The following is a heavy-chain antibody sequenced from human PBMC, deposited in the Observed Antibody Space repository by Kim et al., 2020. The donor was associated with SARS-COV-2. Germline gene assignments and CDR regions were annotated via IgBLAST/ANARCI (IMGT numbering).Heavy chain of an antibody. CDR1: GGSISSYY. J-gene: IGHJ5*01. CDR3: ARGSSYNWFDS. D-gene: IGHD3-10*01. V-gene: IGHV4-59*08. Sequence: SETLSLTCTVSGGSISSYYWSWIRQPPGKGLEWIGYIYYSGSTNYNPSLKSRVTISVDTSKNQFSLKLSSVTAADTAVYYCARGSSYNWFDSWGQGTLGT. CDR2: IYYSGST.